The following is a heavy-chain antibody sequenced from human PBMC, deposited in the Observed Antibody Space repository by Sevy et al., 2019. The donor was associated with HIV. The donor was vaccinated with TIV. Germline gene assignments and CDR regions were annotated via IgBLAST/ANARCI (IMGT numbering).Heavy chain of an antibody. CDR2: ISYDGSHK. CDR1: GFPFSSYA. D-gene: IGHD1-26*01. Sequence: GGSLRLSCAASGFPFSSYAMRWVRQAPGKGLQWVAVISYDGSHKYYADSVKGRFTLSRDNFKNTVYLQMNSLRAEDTAVYYCARDESNPVGYYYSGMDVWGQGTTVTVSS. J-gene: IGHJ6*02. CDR3: ARDESNPVGYYYSGMDV. V-gene: IGHV3-30-3*01.